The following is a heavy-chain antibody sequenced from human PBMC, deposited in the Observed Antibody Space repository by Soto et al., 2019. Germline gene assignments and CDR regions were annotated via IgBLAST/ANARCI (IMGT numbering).Heavy chain of an antibody. CDR2: INWNGGST. V-gene: IGHV3-20*04. CDR1: GFTFSSYS. J-gene: IGHJ4*02. CDR3: ARGLRYFDWLLSFDY. D-gene: IGHD3-9*01. Sequence: PGGSLRLSCAASGFTFSSYSMNWVRQAPGKGLERVSGINWNGGSTGYADSVKGRFTISRDNAKNSLYLQMNSLRAEDMAFYYCARGLRYFDWLLSFDYWGQGTLVTVSS.